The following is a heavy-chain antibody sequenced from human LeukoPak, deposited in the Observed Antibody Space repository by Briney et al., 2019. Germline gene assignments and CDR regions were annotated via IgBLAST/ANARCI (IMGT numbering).Heavy chain of an antibody. J-gene: IGHJ5*02. CDR2: VYYSGIT. D-gene: IGHD2-2*01. CDR1: SGSISSYY. CDR3: ARHMGYCSSTSTCNPWFDP. V-gene: IGHV4-59*08. Sequence: SETLSFTCTVSSGSISSYYWSWIRQPPGQGLEWIGYVYYSGITNYNPSLKSRVTISVDTSKNQFSLKLTSVTAADTAVYYCARHMGYCSSTSTCNPWFDPWGQGTLVTVSS.